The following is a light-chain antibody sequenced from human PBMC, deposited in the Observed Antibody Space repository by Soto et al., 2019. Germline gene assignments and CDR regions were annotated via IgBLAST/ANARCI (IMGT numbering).Light chain of an antibody. J-gene: IGKJ1*01. Sequence: DIVMTQSPDSLAVSLGERATINCKSSQSVLYSSNNKNYLAWYQQKPGQPPKLLIYWASTRESGVPDRFSGSGSGTDFTLTNSSLQAEDVAVYYCQQYYSNPRTFGQGTKVEIK. CDR2: WAS. CDR3: QQYYSNPRT. CDR1: QSVLYSSNNKNY. V-gene: IGKV4-1*01.